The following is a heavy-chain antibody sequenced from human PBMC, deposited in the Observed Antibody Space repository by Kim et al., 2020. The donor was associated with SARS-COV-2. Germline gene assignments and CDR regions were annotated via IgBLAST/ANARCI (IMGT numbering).Heavy chain of an antibody. CDR3: ARWGGSYLRIHAFDI. V-gene: IGHV4-39*01. D-gene: IGHD1-26*01. J-gene: IGHJ3*02. Sequence: PSLQSRVTIAVDTSKNQFSLKLSSVTAADTAVYYCARWGGSYLRIHAFDIWGQGTMVTVSS.